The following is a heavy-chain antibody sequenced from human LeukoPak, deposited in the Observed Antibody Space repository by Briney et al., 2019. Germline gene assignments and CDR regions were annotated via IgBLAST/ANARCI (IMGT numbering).Heavy chain of an antibody. D-gene: IGHD3-22*01. CDR3: ARDPYYYDSSGYPAGNWFDP. Sequence: GASVKVSCKASGGTFSSYAISWVRQAPGQGLEWMGRIIPILGIANYAQKFQGRVTITADKSTSTAYMELSSLRSEDTAVYYCARDPYYYDSSGYPAGNWFDPWGQGTLVTVSS. CDR1: GGTFSSYA. V-gene: IGHV1-69*04. CDR2: IIPILGIA. J-gene: IGHJ5*02.